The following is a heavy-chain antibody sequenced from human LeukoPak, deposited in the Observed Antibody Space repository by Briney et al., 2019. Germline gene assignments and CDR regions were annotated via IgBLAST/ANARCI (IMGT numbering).Heavy chain of an antibody. D-gene: IGHD3-16*01. J-gene: IGHJ3*02. CDR3: ARDGAWAFDI. V-gene: IGHV4-61*02. CDR1: GGSITRGGYY. Sequence: PSQTLSLTCTVSGGSITRGGYYWSWIRQPAGKGLEWIGCIYTTGSTNYNPSLKSRVTVSLDTPKNQFSLNLTSVTAADTAVYYCARDGAWAFDIWGQGTMVTVSS. CDR2: IYTTGST.